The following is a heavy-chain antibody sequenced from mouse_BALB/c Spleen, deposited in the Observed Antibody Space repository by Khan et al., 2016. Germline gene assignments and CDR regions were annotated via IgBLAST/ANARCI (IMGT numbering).Heavy chain of an antibody. Sequence: QIQLVQSGPELKKPGETVKISCKASGYTFTNYGMNWVKQAPGKGLKWMGWINTYTGEPTYADDFKGRFAFSLETSASTAHLQINNLKNEDTATYFCARGITVYAMDYWGQGTSVTVSS. CDR1: GYTFTNYG. CDR2: INTYTGEP. CDR3: ARGITVYAMDY. V-gene: IGHV9-3-1*01. J-gene: IGHJ4*01. D-gene: IGHD2-4*01.